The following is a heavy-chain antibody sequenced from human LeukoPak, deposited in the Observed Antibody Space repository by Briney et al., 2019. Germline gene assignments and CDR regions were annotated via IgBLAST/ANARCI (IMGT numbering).Heavy chain of an antibody. CDR3: AREYSSGWYSNDY. CDR2: INPKSGGT. J-gene: IGHJ4*02. CDR1: GYTFTDYY. Sequence: GASVKVSCKASGYTFTDYYIHWVRQGPGQGLEWTGWINPKSGGTKYAQKFQGRVTMTRDTSISTAYMELSRLRSDDTAVYYCAREYSSGWYSNDYWGQGTLVTVSS. V-gene: IGHV1-2*02. D-gene: IGHD6-19*01.